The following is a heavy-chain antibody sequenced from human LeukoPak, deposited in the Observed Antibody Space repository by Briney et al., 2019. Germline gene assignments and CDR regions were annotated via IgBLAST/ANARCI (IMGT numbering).Heavy chain of an antibody. CDR2: IYYSGST. CDR1: GGSISSGDYY. Sequence: PSQTLSLTCTVSGGSISSGDYYWSWIRQPPGKGLEWIGYIYYSGSTNYNPSLKSRVTISVDTSKNQFSLKLSSVTAADTAVYYCARGPLDSESDFDYWGQGTLVTVSS. V-gene: IGHV4-30-4*01. CDR3: ARGPLDSESDFDY. J-gene: IGHJ4*02.